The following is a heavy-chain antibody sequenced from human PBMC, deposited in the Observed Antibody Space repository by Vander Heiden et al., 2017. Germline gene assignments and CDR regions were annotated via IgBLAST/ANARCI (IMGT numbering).Heavy chain of an antibody. Sequence: EVQLLESGGGLVQPGGSLRLSCAASGFTFSSYAMTWVRPAPGKGLEWVSAISGSGGSTYYADSVKGRFTISRDNSKNTLYLQRSSLRAEDTAVYYCAKDSLPTYYYDSSAEVDYWGQGTLVTVSS. CDR3: AKDSLPTYYYDSSAEVDY. J-gene: IGHJ4*02. CDR1: GFTFSSYA. V-gene: IGHV3-23*01. CDR2: ISGSGGST. D-gene: IGHD3-22*01.